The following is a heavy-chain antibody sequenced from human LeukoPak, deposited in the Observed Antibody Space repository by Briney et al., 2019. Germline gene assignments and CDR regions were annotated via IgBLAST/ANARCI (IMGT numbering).Heavy chain of an antibody. J-gene: IGHJ6*03. D-gene: IGHD6-19*01. CDR2: IKQDGSEK. V-gene: IGHV3-7*01. CDR3: ARAATHSSGWYGWDYYYYYMDV. CDR1: GFTFSSYW. Sequence: GGSLRLSCAASGFTFSSYWMSWVRQAPGKGLEWVANIKQDGSEKYYVDSVKGRFTISRDNAKNSLYLQMNSLRAEDTAVYYCARAATHSSGWYGWDYYYYYMDVWGKGTTVTVSS.